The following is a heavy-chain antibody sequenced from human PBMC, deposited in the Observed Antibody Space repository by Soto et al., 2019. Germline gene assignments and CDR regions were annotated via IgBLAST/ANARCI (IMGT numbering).Heavy chain of an antibody. V-gene: IGHV3-33*03. J-gene: IGHJ6*02. Sequence: PAGSLRLSCAASGVTFTSYGMHWGCQAPRQGLERVAVICYDGSNKYYSDSVIGRFTIIRNNSNNKLYLQMNSLITDATAAHYCASSGADYYYYGMDVWGQGTTVTVSS. D-gene: IGHD4-17*01. CDR3: ASSGADYYYYGMDV. CDR2: ICYDGSNK. CDR1: GVTFTSYG.